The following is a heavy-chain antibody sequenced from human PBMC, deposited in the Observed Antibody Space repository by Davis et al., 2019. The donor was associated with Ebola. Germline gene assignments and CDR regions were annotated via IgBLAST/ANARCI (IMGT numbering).Heavy chain of an antibody. CDR1: GGSFSGYY. D-gene: IGHD1-26*01. J-gene: IGHJ6*02. Sequence: SETLSLTCAVYGGSFSGYYWSWIRQPPGKGLEWIGEINHSGSTNYNPSLKSRVTISVDTSKNQFSLKLSSVTAADTAVYYCARDPLEYSGSHRLYWYYYGMDVWGQGTTVTVSS. CDR3: ARDPLEYSGSHRLYWYYYGMDV. V-gene: IGHV4-34*01. CDR2: INHSGST.